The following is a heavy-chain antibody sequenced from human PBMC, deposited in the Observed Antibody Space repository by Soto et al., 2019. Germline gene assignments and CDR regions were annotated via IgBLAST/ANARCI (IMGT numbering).Heavy chain of an antibody. V-gene: IGHV1-18*01. D-gene: IGHD3-10*01. J-gene: IGHJ6*02. Sequence: ASVKVSCKASGYTFTSYGISWVRQAPGQGLEWMGWISAYNGNTNYAQKLQGRVTMTTDTSTSTAYMELRSLRSDDTAVYYCARDSTMVRGVINSYYYYGMDVWGQGTTVTVSS. CDR3: ARDSTMVRGVINSYYYYGMDV. CDR1: GYTFTSYG. CDR2: ISAYNGNT.